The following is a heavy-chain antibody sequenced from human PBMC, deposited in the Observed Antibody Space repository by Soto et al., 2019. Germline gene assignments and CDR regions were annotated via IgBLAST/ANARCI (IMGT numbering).Heavy chain of an antibody. Sequence: GGSLRLSCAASGFTFSSYAMHWVRQAPGKGLEWVAVISYDGSNKYYADSVKGRFTISRDNSKNTLYLQMNSLRAEDTAVYYCASGPKVVTTLDYWGQGTLVTVSS. CDR3: ASGPKVVTTLDY. J-gene: IGHJ4*02. CDR2: ISYDGSNK. CDR1: GFTFSSYA. D-gene: IGHD3-22*01. V-gene: IGHV3-30-3*01.